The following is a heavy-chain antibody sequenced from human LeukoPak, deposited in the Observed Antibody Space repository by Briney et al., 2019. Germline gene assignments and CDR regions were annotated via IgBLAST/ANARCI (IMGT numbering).Heavy chain of an antibody. J-gene: IGHJ4*02. CDR1: GGSISSYY. V-gene: IGHV4-59*01. CDR3: ARGVRYFDWLSPHYFDY. Sequence: SETLSLTCSVSGGSISSYYWSWIRQPPGKGLEWIGYIYYIGSTNCNPSLRSRVTISIDMSKNQFSLKLSSVTAADTAVYYCARGVRYFDWLSPHYFDYWGQGTLVTVSS. D-gene: IGHD3-9*01. CDR2: IYYIGST.